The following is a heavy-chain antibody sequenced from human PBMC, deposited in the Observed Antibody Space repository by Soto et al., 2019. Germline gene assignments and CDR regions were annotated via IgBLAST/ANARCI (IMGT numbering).Heavy chain of an antibody. J-gene: IGHJ4*02. D-gene: IGHD3-22*01. CDR3: ARDENDSSAYVDSY. CDR2: ISGYNGNT. CDR1: GYSFTTHG. V-gene: IGHV1-18*01. Sequence: QVQLVQSGAEVKKPGATVKISCKASGYSFTTHGFSWVREAPGQGLQWMGRISGYNGNTKYAQKFQSSVTMTTDRSATTAYMVLRRLRSDDTAVYYCARDENDSSAYVDSYWGQGTLVTVSS.